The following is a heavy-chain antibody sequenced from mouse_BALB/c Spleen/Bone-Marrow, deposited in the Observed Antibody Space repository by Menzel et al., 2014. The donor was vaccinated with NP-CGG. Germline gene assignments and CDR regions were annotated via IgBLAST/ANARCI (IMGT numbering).Heavy chain of an antibody. J-gene: IGHJ4*01. CDR2: IYPSDSYT. CDR1: GYTFTSYW. D-gene: IGHD4-1*01. CDR3: TRRLTGSYAMDY. V-gene: IGHV1-69*02. Sequence: QVHLQQSGAELVRPGASVKLSCKASGYTFTSYWINWVKQRPGQGLEWIGNIYPSDSYTNYNQKFKDKAALAVDKSSSTAYMQLSSPTSEDSAVYYCTRRLTGSYAMDYWGQGTSVPVSS.